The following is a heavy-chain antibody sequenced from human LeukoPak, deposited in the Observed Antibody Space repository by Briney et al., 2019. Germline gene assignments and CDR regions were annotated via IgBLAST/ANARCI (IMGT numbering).Heavy chain of an antibody. CDR1: GFTFSSYA. V-gene: IGHV3-30*04. D-gene: IGHD6-19*01. CDR2: ISYDGSNK. Sequence: GGSLRLSCAASGFTFSSYAMHWVRQAPGKGLEWVAVISYDGSNKYYADSVKGRFTISRDNSKNTLYLQMNSLRAEDTAVYYCARDSLAVAGNDPACFDYWGQGTLVTVSS. J-gene: IGHJ4*02. CDR3: ARDSLAVAGNDPACFDY.